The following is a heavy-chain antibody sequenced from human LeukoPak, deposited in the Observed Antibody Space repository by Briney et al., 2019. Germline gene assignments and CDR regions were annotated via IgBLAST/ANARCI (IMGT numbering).Heavy chain of an antibody. D-gene: IGHD3-3*01. J-gene: IGHJ5*02. CDR1: GGSISSSSYY. CDR3: ARLQTRIFGSDSWFDP. V-gene: IGHV4-39*01. CDR2: IYYSGST. Sequence: SETLSLTCTVSGGSISSSSYYWGWIRQPPGKGLEWLGSIYYSGSTYYNPSLKSRVTISVDTSKNQFSLKLSSVTAADTAVYYCARLQTRIFGSDSWFDPWGQGTLVTVSS.